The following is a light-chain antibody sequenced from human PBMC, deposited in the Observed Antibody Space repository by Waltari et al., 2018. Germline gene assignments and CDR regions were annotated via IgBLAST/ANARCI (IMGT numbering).Light chain of an antibody. Sequence: QSVLTQPPSVSAAPGQRVTIPCSGGRSNIGNNYVSWYRQFPGTAPKLPIYENTERPSGIPGRFSGSKSGTSATLDITGLQAGDEADYYCGTWDSSLSGAVFGGGTHLTVL. CDR1: RSNIGNNY. CDR3: GTWDSSLSGAV. V-gene: IGLV1-51*02. J-gene: IGLJ7*01. CDR2: ENT.